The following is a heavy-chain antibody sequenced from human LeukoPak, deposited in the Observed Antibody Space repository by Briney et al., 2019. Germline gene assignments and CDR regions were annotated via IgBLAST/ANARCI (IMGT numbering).Heavy chain of an antibody. CDR3: ARDPSGYFTY. V-gene: IGHV4-61*01. D-gene: IGHD3-22*01. CDR2: IYYSGST. CDR1: GGSVSSGNYY. Sequence: PSETLSLTCTVSGGSVSSGNYYWSWIRQPPGKGLDWIGYIYYSGSTNYNPSLKSRVTISVDTSKNQFSLRLSSVTAADTAVYYCARDPSGYFTYWGQGTLATVSS. J-gene: IGHJ4*02.